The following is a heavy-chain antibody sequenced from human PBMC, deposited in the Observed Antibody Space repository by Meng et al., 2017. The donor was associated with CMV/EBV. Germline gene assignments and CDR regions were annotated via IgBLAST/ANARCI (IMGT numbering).Heavy chain of an antibody. CDR3: ARDSAVAGVVDY. D-gene: IGHD6-19*01. V-gene: IGHV4-39*07. J-gene: IGHJ4*02. Sequence: QPQPQDSGPGLVKPSETLSLTCTVSGGSISSSSYYWGWIRQPPGKGLEWIGSIYYSGSTYYNPSLKSRVTISVDTSKNQFSLKLSSVTAADTAVYYCARDSAVAGVVDYWGQGTLVTVSS. CDR2: IYYSGST. CDR1: GGSISSSSYY.